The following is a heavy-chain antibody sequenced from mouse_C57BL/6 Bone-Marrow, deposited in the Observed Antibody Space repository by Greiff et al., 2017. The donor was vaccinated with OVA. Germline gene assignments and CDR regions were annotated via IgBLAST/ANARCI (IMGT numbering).Heavy chain of an antibody. CDR1: GYTFTSYW. CDR3: ARRDTTPYYFDY. D-gene: IGHD1-1*01. J-gene: IGHJ2*01. V-gene: IGHV1-55*01. CDR2: IYPGSGST. Sequence: QVQLQQSGAELVKPGASVKMSCKASGYTFTSYWITWVKQRPGQGLEWIGDIYPGSGSTNYNEKFKSKATLTVDTSSSTAYMQLSSLTSEDSAVYYCARRDTTPYYFDYWGQGTTLTVSS.